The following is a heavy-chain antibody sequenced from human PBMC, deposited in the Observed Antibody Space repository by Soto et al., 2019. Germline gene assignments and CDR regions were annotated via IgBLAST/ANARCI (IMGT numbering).Heavy chain of an antibody. CDR1: GGSISSGDYY. J-gene: IGHJ3*02. D-gene: IGHD3-10*01. V-gene: IGHV4-30-4*01. CDR2: IYYSGST. CDR3: ARGIYYYGSGSYPAEAFDI. Sequence: QVQLQESGPGLVKPSQTLSLSGTVSGGSISSGDYYWSWIRQPPGKGLEWIGYIYYSGSTYYNPSLKSRVTISVDTSKNQLSLKLSSVTAADTAVYYCARGIYYYGSGSYPAEAFDIWGQRTMVTVSS.